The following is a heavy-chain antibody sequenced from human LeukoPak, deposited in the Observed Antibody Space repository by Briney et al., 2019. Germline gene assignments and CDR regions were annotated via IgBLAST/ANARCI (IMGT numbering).Heavy chain of an antibody. CDR1: GGSISSYY. CDR2: IYYSGST. V-gene: IGHV4-59*01. J-gene: IGHJ5*02. D-gene: IGHD2-2*01. Sequence: SETLSLTCTVSGGSISSYYWSWIRQPPGKGLEWIGYIYYSGSTNYNPSLKSRVTISVDTSKNQFSLKLSSVTAADTAVYYCARKVVPAAMSWFDPWGQGTLVTVSS. CDR3: ARKVVPAAMSWFDP.